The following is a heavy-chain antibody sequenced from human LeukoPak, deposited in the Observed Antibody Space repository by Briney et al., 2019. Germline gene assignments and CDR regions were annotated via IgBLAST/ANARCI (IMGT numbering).Heavy chain of an antibody. CDR2: IYSGGST. CDR1: GFTVSNNY. Sequence: GGSLRLSCAASGFTVSNNYMSWVRQAPGKGLEWVSVIYSGGSTWYADSVEGRFTISRDNSKNTLYLQMNSLRAEDTAVYYCANGDIVGATNYWGQGTLVTVSS. D-gene: IGHD1-26*01. V-gene: IGHV3-66*01. J-gene: IGHJ4*02. CDR3: ANGDIVGATNY.